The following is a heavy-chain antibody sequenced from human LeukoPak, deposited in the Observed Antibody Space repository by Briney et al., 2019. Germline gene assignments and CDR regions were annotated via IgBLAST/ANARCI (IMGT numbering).Heavy chain of an antibody. D-gene: IGHD3-16*01. J-gene: IGHJ6*02. Sequence: GGSLRLSCAASGSTFSSYGMHWVRQAPGKGLEWVAVISYDGSNKYYAGSVKGRFTISRDNSKNTLYLQMNSLRAEDTAVYYCAQGGADYYYYYGMDVWGQGTTVTVSS. V-gene: IGHV3-30*03. CDR2: ISYDGSNK. CDR1: GSTFSSYG. CDR3: AQGGADYYYYYGMDV.